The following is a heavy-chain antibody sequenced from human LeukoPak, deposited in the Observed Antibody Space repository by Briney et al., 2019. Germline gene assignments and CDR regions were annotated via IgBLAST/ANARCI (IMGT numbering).Heavy chain of an antibody. V-gene: IGHV4-4*07. CDR3: ARHGGYQLLYWFDP. CDR1: GGSISSYY. J-gene: IGHJ5*02. CDR2: IYTSGST. Sequence: SETLSLTCTVSGGSISSYYWSWIRQPAGKGLEWIGRIYTSGSTNYNPSLKSRVTMSVDTSKNQFSLKLSSVTAADTALYYCARHGGYQLLYWFDPWGQGTLVTVSS. D-gene: IGHD2-2*01.